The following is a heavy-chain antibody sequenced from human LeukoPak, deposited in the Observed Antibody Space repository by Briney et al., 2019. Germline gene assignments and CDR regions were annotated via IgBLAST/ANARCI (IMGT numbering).Heavy chain of an antibody. CDR3: AKDSYYDYVWGSYRYTNQFDY. J-gene: IGHJ4*02. CDR2: MSGSGGST. V-gene: IGHV3-23*01. D-gene: IGHD3-16*02. Sequence: GGSLGLSCAASGFTFSNYGMSWVRQAPGKGLEWVSGMSGSGGSTYYADSVKGRFTISRDNSKNTLYLQMNSLRAEDTAVYYCAKDSYYDYVWGSYRYTNQFDYWGQGTLVTVSS. CDR1: GFTFSNYG.